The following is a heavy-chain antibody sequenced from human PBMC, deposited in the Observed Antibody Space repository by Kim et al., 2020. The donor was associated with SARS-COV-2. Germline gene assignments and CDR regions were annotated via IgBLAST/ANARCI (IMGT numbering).Heavy chain of an antibody. J-gene: IGHJ4*02. D-gene: IGHD1-1*01. V-gene: IGHV7-4-1*02. CDR2: P. Sequence: PTCGPDFTGRFVFSVDTSVSTTYLQINGLKPEDTAIYYCAREMVGGGTFDYWGQGTLVTVSS. CDR3: AREMVGGGTFDY.